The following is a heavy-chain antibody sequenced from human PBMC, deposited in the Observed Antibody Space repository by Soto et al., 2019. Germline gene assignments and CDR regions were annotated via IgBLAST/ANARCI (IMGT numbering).Heavy chain of an antibody. CDR1: GGSISSSSYY. CDR3: ATMNTIFGVVIPFDY. V-gene: IGHV4-39*01. J-gene: IGHJ4*02. D-gene: IGHD3-3*01. CDR2: IYYSGST. Sequence: SETLSLTCTVSGGSISSSSYYWGWIRQPPGKGLEWIGSIYYSGSTYYNPSLKSRVTISVDTSKNQFSLKLSSVTAADTAVYYCATMNTIFGVVIPFDYWGQGTLVTVSS.